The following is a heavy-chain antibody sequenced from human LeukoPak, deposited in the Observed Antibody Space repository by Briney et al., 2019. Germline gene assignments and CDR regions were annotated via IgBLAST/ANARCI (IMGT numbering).Heavy chain of an antibody. D-gene: IGHD6-19*01. CDR1: GGSFSGYY. V-gene: IGHV4-34*01. J-gene: IGHJ4*02. Sequence: PSETPSLTCAVYGGSFSGYYWSWIRQPPGKGLEWIGEINHSGSTNYNPSLKSRVTISVDTSKNQFSLKLSSVTAADTAVYYCARDYSSVPEYWGQGTLVTVS. CDR2: INHSGST. CDR3: ARDYSSVPEY.